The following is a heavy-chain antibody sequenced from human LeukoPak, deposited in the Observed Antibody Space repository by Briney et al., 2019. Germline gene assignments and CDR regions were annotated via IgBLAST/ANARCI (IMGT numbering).Heavy chain of an antibody. D-gene: IGHD6-19*01. J-gene: IGHJ5*02. V-gene: IGHV1-2*02. CDR1: GYSFIEIY. CDR2: INPNSGGT. CDR3: ARDPYSSGFNWFDP. Sequence: ASVKVSCKASGYSFIEIYMHSVRQAPGQGLEWMGWINPNSGGTNYAQKFQGRVTMTRDTSISTAYMELSRLTLYDTAVYYCARDPYSSGFNWFDPWGQGTLVTVSS.